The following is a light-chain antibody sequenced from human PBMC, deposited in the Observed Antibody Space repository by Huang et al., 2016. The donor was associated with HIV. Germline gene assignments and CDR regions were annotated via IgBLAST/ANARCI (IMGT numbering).Light chain of an antibody. J-gene: IGKJ5*01. CDR3: QQYNNWPPLT. V-gene: IGKV3D-15*01. CDR1: QSVSSN. CDR2: GAS. Sequence: EIVMTQSPVTLSVSPGERATLSCRASQSVSSNLAWYQQKPGQAPRLLIYGASTRATVVPARFSGSGSGTEFTLTISSLQSEDCALYYCQQYNNWPPLTFGQGTRLEIK.